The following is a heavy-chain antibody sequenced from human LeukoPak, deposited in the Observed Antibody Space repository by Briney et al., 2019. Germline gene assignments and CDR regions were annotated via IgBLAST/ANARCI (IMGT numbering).Heavy chain of an antibody. CDR2: IYHSGST. CDR3: ASRPTRYSYYYDSSGYYGFDP. J-gene: IGHJ5*02. Sequence: SETLSLTCAVSGGSISSGGYSWSWIRQPPGKGLEWIGYIYHSGSTYYNPSLKSRVTISVDRSKNQFSLKLSSVTAADTAVYYCASRPTRYSYYYDSSGYYGFDPWGQGTLVTVSS. D-gene: IGHD3-22*01. V-gene: IGHV4-30-2*01. CDR1: GGSISSGGYS.